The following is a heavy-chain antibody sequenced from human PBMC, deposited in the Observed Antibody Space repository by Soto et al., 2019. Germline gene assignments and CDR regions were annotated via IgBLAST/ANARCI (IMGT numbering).Heavy chain of an antibody. CDR2: ISASNGNT. CDR1: GYTFTSYG. J-gene: IGHJ5*02. CDR3: ARVEAAMSGHWFDP. V-gene: IGHV1-18*01. Sequence: ASVKVSCKASGYTFTSYGISWVRQAPGQGLEWMGWISASNGNTNYAQKLQGRVTMTTDTYTSAAYLELRSLRSDDTAVYYCARVEAAMSGHWFDPWGQGTLVTVSS. D-gene: IGHD2-2*01.